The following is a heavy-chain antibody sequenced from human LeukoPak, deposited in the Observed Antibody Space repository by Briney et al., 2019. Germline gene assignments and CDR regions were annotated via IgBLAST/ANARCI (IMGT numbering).Heavy chain of an antibody. CDR1: GFTFNSYA. Sequence: PGGSLRLSCAASGFTFNSYAMSWVRQAPGKGLEWVSVISGSGGSTYYADSVKGRFTISTDNSKNTLYLQMNILRAEDTAVYYCAKGITSGNYYTDYFDYWGQGTLVTVSS. CDR2: ISGSGGST. J-gene: IGHJ4*02. CDR3: AKGITSGNYYTDYFDY. D-gene: IGHD3-10*01. V-gene: IGHV3-23*01.